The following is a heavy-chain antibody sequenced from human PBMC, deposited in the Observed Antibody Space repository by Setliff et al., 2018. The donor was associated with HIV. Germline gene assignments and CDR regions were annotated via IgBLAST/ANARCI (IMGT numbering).Heavy chain of an antibody. D-gene: IGHD4-17*01. CDR1: GYSVSSGYF. CDR3: ARVRDYGVNFFDY. CDR2: IFHTGST. Sequence: SETLSLTCAVDGYSVSSGYFWGWIRQHPGKGLGWIGSIFHTGSTYYNPSLKSRVTISVHTSKNQFSLRLTSVTAADTAVYYCARVRDYGVNFFDYWGQGTLVTVSS. J-gene: IGHJ4*02. V-gene: IGHV4-38-2*01.